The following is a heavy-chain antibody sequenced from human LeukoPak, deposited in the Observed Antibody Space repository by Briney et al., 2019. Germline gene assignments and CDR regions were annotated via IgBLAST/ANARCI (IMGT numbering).Heavy chain of an antibody. CDR3: AKYFSYGGNRYWYFDL. Sequence: GGSLRLSCATSGFTFTTYWMSRVRQAPGKGLEWVSAISGSGGSTYYADSVKGRFTISRDNSKNTLSLQMNSLRAEDTAVYYCAKYFSYGGNRYWYFDLWGRGTLVTVSS. D-gene: IGHD4-23*01. V-gene: IGHV3-23*01. J-gene: IGHJ2*01. CDR1: GFTFTTYW. CDR2: ISGSGGST.